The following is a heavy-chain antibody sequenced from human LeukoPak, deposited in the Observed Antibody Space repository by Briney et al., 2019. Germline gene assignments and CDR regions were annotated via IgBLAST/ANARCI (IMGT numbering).Heavy chain of an antibody. Sequence: SETLSLTSTVSGGSISSISYYWGWIRQPPGKGLEWIGRIYYSGSTYYNPPLESRVTISVDTSKIHFSLKLSAVTAADTAVYYCARAAPESSVYYTDYFYYYGMDVWGQGTTVTVSS. D-gene: IGHD3-22*01. J-gene: IGHJ6*02. CDR3: ARAAPESSVYYTDYFYYYGMDV. V-gene: IGHV4-39*02. CDR1: GGSISSISYY. CDR2: IYYSGST.